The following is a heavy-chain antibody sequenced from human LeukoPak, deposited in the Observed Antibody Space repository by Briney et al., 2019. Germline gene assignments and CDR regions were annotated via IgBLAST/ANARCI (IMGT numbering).Heavy chain of an antibody. V-gene: IGHV4-34*01. CDR2: INHSGST. CDR3: ARDGRRYYYDSSGYPGMPYYFDY. J-gene: IGHJ4*02. D-gene: IGHD3-22*01. CDR1: GGPFSGYY. Sequence: SETLSLTCAVYGGPFSGYYWSWIRQPPGKGLEWIGEINHSGSTNYNPSLKSRVTISVDTSKNQFSLKLSSVTAADTAVYYCARDGRRYYYDSSGYPGMPYYFDYWGQGTLVTVSS.